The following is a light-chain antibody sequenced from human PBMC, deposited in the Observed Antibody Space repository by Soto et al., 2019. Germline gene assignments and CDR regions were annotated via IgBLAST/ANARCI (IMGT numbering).Light chain of an antibody. J-gene: IGKJ1*01. CDR1: QSVSSSY. V-gene: IGKV3-20*01. Sequence: EIVLTQSPGTLSLSPGERATLSCRASQSVSSSYLAGYQQKPGQAPRLLIYGASSRATAIPDRFSGSGSGTDFTLTISRLEPEDFAVYYCQQYGSSPQTFGQGTKVEIK. CDR2: GAS. CDR3: QQYGSSPQT.